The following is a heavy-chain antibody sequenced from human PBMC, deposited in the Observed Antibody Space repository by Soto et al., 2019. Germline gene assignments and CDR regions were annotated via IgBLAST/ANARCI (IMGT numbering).Heavy chain of an antibody. V-gene: IGHV4-59*08. CDR3: ARSHIVPRLFMYPYDY. CDR2: IYYSGST. CDR1: GGPISSYY. Sequence: SETLSLTCTVSGGPISSYYWSWIRQPPGKGLEWIGYIYYSGSTNYNPSLKSRVTISVDTSKNQFSLKLSSVTAADTAVYYCARSHIVPRLFMYPYDYWGQRSLVTVSS. J-gene: IGHJ4*02. D-gene: IGHD6-6*01.